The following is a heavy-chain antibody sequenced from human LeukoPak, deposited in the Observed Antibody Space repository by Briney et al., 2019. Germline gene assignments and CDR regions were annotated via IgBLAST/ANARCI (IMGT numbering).Heavy chain of an antibody. J-gene: IGHJ5*02. Sequence: SETLSLTCAVSGGSISSSNWWSWVRQPPGKGLEWIGEIYHSGSTNYNPSLKSRVTISVDKSKNQFSLKLSSVTAADTAVYYCAELGYCSGGSCYSWGQGTLVTVSS. CDR2: IYHSGST. D-gene: IGHD2-15*01. V-gene: IGHV4-4*02. CDR3: AELGYCSGGSCYS. CDR1: GGSISSSNW.